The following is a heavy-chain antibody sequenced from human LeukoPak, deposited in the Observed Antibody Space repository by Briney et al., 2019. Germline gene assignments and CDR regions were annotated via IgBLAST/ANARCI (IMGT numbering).Heavy chain of an antibody. Sequence: GGSLRLSCAASGFTFNSYRMNWARQAPGKGLEWVGRIQSKTDGGATDYAAPVKGRFTIFRDDSKSILYLQMNSLKTEDTAVYSCTTDRGSGYSGSYYFDYWGQRTLVTVST. CDR1: GFTFNSYR. D-gene: IGHD1-26*01. CDR2: IQSKTDGGAT. CDR3: TTDRGSGYSGSYYFDY. V-gene: IGHV3-15*01. J-gene: IGHJ4*02.